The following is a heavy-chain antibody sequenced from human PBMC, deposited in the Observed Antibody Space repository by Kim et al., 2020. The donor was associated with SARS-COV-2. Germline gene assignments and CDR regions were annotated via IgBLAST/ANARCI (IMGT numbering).Heavy chain of an antibody. CDR2: DGGNK. Sequence: DGGNKLYADSVKGRSTISRDNSKNTLYLQVNSMGAEDTAVYYCARVNFDYWGQGTLVTVSS. V-gene: IGHV3-30*03. J-gene: IGHJ4*02. CDR3: ARVNFDY.